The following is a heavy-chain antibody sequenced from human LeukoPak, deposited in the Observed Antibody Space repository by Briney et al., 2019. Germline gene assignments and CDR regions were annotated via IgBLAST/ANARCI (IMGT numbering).Heavy chain of an antibody. CDR3: ERAPRNSSTMLDY. Sequence: ASVKVSCKASGYTFTSYWIQWVRQAPGQGLEWMGLINPSDGSIAYTQKFQGRVIMTRDTSTSTVYMDLSSLRSDDTAVYYCERAPRNSSTMLDYWGQGTLVTVSS. D-gene: IGHD6-13*01. V-gene: IGHV1-46*01. CDR2: INPSDGSI. CDR1: GYTFTSYW. J-gene: IGHJ4*02.